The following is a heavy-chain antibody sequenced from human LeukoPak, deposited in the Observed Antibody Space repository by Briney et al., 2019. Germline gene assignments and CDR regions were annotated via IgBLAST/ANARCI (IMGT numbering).Heavy chain of an antibody. V-gene: IGHV1-46*01. D-gene: IGHD6-13*01. CDR1: GGTFRNYA. J-gene: IGHJ4*02. Sequence: ASVKVSCKASGGTFRNYAISWVRQAPGQGLEWMGIINPSGGSTSYAQKFQGRVTMTRDMSTSTVYMELSSLRSEDTAVYYCARDSGLQAGIAAALDYWGQGTLVTVSS. CDR2: INPSGGST. CDR3: ARDSGLQAGIAAALDY.